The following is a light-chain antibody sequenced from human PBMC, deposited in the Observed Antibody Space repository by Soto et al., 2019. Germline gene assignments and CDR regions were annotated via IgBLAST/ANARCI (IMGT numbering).Light chain of an antibody. Sequence: DVQMTQSPSTLSASVGDRVTITCRASQSIDTWLAWYQQKPGKAPRLLIYDAADLESGVPSRFSGSGSGTEFSLTINGLQTDDIATYYCQQCENFSPTFGPGTKVAIK. V-gene: IGKV1-5*01. CDR2: DAA. J-gene: IGKJ3*01. CDR1: QSIDTW. CDR3: QQCENFSPT.